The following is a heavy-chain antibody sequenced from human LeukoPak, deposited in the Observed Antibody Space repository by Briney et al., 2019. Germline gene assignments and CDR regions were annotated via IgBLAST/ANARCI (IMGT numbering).Heavy chain of an antibody. V-gene: IGHV3-30*18. CDR1: GFTFISYG. Sequence: PGGSLRLSCAASGFTFISYGMHWVRQAPGKGLEWVAVISYDGSNKYYADSVKGRFTISRDNSKNTLYLQMNSLRAEDTAVYYCAKSGRFGELFPPSLVDYWGQGTLVTVSS. CDR2: ISYDGSNK. J-gene: IGHJ4*02. CDR3: AKSGRFGELFPPSLVDY. D-gene: IGHD3-10*01.